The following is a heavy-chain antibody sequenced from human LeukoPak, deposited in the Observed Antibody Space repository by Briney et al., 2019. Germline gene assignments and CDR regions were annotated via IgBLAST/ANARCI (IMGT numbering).Heavy chain of an antibody. CDR3: ARGYQLLYFDY. J-gene: IGHJ4*02. D-gene: IGHD2-2*01. V-gene: IGHV3-11*01. CDR2: ISSSGSTI. CDR1: GFTFSDYY. Sequence: PGGSLRLSCAASGFTFSDYYICWIRQAPGEGLGWGSYISSSGSTIYYADSVKGRFTISRDNAKNSLYLQMNSLRAEDTAVYYCARGYQLLYFDYWGQGTLVTVSS.